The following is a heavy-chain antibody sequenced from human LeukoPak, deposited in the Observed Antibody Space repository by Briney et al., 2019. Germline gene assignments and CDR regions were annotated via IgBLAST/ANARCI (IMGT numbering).Heavy chain of an antibody. CDR1: GGSISSYY. CDR3: ATRSTGVAATFDS. CDR2: IYYSGNS. Sequence: SETLSLTCTVSGGSISSYYWSWIRQPPGRGLEWIGYIYYSGNSNYNPSLKSRVTISADTSKNEFSLKLSSVTAADTAIYYCATRSTGVAATFDSWGQGALVTVSS. V-gene: IGHV4-59*01. D-gene: IGHD2-15*01. J-gene: IGHJ4*02.